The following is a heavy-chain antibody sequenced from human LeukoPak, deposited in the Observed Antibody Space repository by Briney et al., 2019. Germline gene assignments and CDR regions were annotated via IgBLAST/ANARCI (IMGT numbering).Heavy chain of an antibody. CDR1: GGSISTYY. CDR3: ARDGYSGSDAL. D-gene: IGHD5-12*01. CDR2: IYHSGST. J-gene: IGHJ4*02. V-gene: IGHV4-59*01. Sequence: SETLSLTCTVSGGSISTYYWSWIRQPPGKGLEWIGYIYHSGSTNYNPSLKSRVTISVDTSQNQFYLRLSSVTAADTAVYYCARDGYSGSDALWGQGTLVTVSS.